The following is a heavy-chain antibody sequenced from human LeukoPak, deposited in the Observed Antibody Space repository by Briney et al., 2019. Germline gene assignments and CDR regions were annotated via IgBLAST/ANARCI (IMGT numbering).Heavy chain of an antibody. CDR1: GFTFSSYA. V-gene: IGHV3-23*01. Sequence: GGSLRLSCAASGFTFSSYAMSWVRQAPGKGLEWVSAISGDSTYYADSVKGRFTISRDNSKNTLYLQMNSLRAEDTAVYYCAKEKYYDILTGYPDYWGQGTLVTVSP. CDR2: ISGDST. J-gene: IGHJ4*02. CDR3: AKEKYYDILTGYPDY. D-gene: IGHD3-9*01.